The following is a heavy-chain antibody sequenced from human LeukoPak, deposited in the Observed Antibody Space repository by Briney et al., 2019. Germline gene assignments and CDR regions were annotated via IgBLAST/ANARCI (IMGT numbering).Heavy chain of an antibody. D-gene: IGHD3-22*01. CDR3: AKDGNYDSSGYYPYYFDY. Sequence: GGSLRLSCAASGFTFDDYAMHWVRQAPGKGLEWVSGISWNSGSIGYADSVKGRFTISRDNAKNSLYLQMNSPRAEDTALYYCAKDGNYDSSGYYPYYFDYWGQGTLVTVSS. J-gene: IGHJ4*02. V-gene: IGHV3-9*01. CDR2: ISWNSGSI. CDR1: GFTFDDYA.